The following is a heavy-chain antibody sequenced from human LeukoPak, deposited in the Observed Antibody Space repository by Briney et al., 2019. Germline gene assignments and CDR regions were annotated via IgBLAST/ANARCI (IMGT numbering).Heavy chain of an antibody. CDR3: ARGLGSGSYYGA. J-gene: IGHJ5*02. V-gene: IGHV1-46*01. Sequence: ASVKVSCKASDYIFTSYGLSWVRQAPGQGLEWMGIINPSGGSPSYAQKFQGRVTMTRDTSASTVYMELSSLRFDDTAVYYCARGLGSGSYYGAWGQGTLVTVSS. D-gene: IGHD3-10*01. CDR2: INPSGGSP. CDR1: DYIFTSYG.